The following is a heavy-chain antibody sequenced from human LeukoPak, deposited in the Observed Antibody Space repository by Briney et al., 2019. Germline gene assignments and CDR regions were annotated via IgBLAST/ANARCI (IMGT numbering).Heavy chain of an antibody. Sequence: ASVKVSCKASGYTFTSYSMNWVRQAPGQGLEYMGWINANTGNPTYAQGLTGRFVFSLDTSVSTAYLQISSLRAEDTAVYYCERAFPARDWFLDLWGRGTLVTVSS. D-gene: IGHD2/OR15-2a*01. CDR3: ERAFPARDWFLDL. J-gene: IGHJ2*01. CDR2: INANTGNP. V-gene: IGHV7-4-1*02. CDR1: GYTFTSYS.